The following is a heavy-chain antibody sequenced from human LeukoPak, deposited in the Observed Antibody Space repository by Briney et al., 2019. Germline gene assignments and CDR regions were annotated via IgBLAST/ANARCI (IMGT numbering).Heavy chain of an antibody. CDR2: MIPIFGIA. Sequence: GASVKVSCKASGGTFSSYAISWVRQAPGQGLEWMGRMIPIFGIANYAQKFQGRVTITADKSTSTAYMELSSLRSEDTAVYYCARSGIFGVGPYCYGMDVWGQGTTVTVSS. CDR1: GGTFSSYA. J-gene: IGHJ6*02. D-gene: IGHD3-3*01. V-gene: IGHV1-69*04. CDR3: ARSGIFGVGPYCYGMDV.